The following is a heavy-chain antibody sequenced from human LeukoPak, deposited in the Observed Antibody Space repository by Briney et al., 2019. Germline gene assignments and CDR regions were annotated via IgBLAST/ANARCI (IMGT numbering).Heavy chain of an antibody. J-gene: IGHJ4*02. V-gene: IGHV1-69*04. D-gene: IGHD3-3*01. CDR1: GGTFSSYA. Sequence: ASVKVSCKASGGTFSSYAISWVRQAPGQGLEWMGRIIPILGIANYAQKFQGRVTITADKSTSTAYMELSSLRSEDTAVYYCARHEAIYGVASFDYLGQGTLVTVSS. CDR3: ARHEAIYGVASFDY. CDR2: IIPILGIA.